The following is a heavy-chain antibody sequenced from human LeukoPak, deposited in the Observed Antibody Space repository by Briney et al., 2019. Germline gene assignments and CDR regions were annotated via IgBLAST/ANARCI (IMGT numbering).Heavy chain of an antibody. CDR2: INHSGST. J-gene: IGHJ4*02. CDR3: ARGRQLVGDYFDY. D-gene: IGHD6-6*01. Sequence: SETLSLTCAVYGGSFSGYYWSWIRQPPGKGLEWIGEINHSGSTNYNPSLKSRVTISVDTSENQFSLKLSSVTAADTAVYYCARGRQLVGDYFDYWGQGTLVTVSS. CDR1: GGSFSGYY. V-gene: IGHV4-34*01.